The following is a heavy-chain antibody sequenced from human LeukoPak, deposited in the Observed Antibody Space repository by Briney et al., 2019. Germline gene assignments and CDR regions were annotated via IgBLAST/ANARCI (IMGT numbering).Heavy chain of an antibody. J-gene: IGHJ6*03. V-gene: IGHV4-39*07. D-gene: IGHD2-2*01. Sequence: SETLSLTCTVSGGSISSSSYYWGWIRQPPGKGLEWIGSIYYSGSTYYNPSLKSRVTISVDTSKNQFSLKLSSVTAADTAVYYCASACSSTSCYPPYYYYMDVWGKGTTVTVSS. CDR3: ASACSSTSCYPPYYYYMDV. CDR2: IYYSGST. CDR1: GGSISSSSYY.